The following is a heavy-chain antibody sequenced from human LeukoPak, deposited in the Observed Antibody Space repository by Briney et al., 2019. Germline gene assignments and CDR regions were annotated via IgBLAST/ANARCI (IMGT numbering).Heavy chain of an antibody. D-gene: IGHD6-6*01. V-gene: IGHV3-33*01. CDR1: GFTFSSYG. CDR2: IWYDGSNK. CDR3: ARQRTSSSSAFDI. Sequence: PGGSLRLSCAASGFTFSSYGMHWVRQAPGKGLEWVAVIWYDGSNKYYADSVKGRFTISRDNSKNTLYLQMNSLRAEDTAVYYCARQRTSSSSAFDIWGQRTMVTVSS. J-gene: IGHJ3*02.